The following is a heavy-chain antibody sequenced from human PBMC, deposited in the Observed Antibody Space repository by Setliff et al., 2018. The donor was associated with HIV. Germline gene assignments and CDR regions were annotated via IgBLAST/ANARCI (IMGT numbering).Heavy chain of an antibody. V-gene: IGHV3-48*03. CDR3: AREYFGELR. D-gene: IGHD3-10*01. CDR2: ISFSGTNM. J-gene: IGHJ4*02. CDR1: GLTFSGYE. Sequence: GGSLRLSCAASGLTFSGYEMNWVRQAPGKGLEWVSYISFSGTNMYYADSMKGRVTISRDNAKNSLYLQMNSLRAEDTAMYYCAREYFGELRWGQGTLVTVSS.